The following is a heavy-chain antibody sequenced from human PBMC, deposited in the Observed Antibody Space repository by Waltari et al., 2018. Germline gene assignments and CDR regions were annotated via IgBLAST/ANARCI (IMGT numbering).Heavy chain of an antibody. V-gene: IGHV4-38-2*01. Sequence: QVQLQESGPGLVKPSETLSLTCAVSGYSISSGYYWGWIRQPPGKGLEWIGSIYHSGSTYYNPSLKSRVTLSVDTAKNQFSLKLSSVTAADTAVYYCARQGPAEQWLAFDHWGQGTLVTVSS. D-gene: IGHD6-19*01. J-gene: IGHJ4*02. CDR2: IYHSGST. CDR3: ARQGPAEQWLAFDH. CDR1: GYSISSGYY.